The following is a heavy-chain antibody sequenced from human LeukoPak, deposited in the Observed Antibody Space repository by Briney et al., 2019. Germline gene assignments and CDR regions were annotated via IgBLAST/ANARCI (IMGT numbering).Heavy chain of an antibody. D-gene: IGHD6-6*01. CDR1: GGTFSSYA. J-gene: IGHJ3*02. V-gene: IGHV1-69*13. CDR3: ARDLREYSSPPMRAFDI. CDR2: IIPIFGTA. Sequence: SVKVSCKASGGTFSSYAISWVRQALGQGLEWMGGIIPIFGTANYAQKFQGRVTITADESTSTAYMELSSLRSEDTAVYYCARDLREYSSPPMRAFDIWGQGTMVTVSS.